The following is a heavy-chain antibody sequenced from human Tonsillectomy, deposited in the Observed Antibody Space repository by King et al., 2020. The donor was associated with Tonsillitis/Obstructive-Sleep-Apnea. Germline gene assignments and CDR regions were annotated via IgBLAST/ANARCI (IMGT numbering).Heavy chain of an antibody. CDR3: AKDVGIQLWLLYYFDY. V-gene: IGHV3-30*18. CDR2: ISYDGSDK. J-gene: IGHJ4*02. CDR1: GFSFSNYG. Sequence: VQLVESGGGVVQPGRSLRLSCAASGFSFSNYGIHWVRQAPGKGLEWVAIISYDGSDKYYADSVKGRFTISRDNSKNTVYLQMNSLRPEDTAVYYCAKDVGIQLWLLYYFDYWGQGTLVTVSS. D-gene: IGHD5-18*01.